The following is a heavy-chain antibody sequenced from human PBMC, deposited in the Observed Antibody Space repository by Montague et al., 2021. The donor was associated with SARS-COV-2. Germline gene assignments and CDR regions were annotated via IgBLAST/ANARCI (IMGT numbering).Heavy chain of an antibody. CDR2: VHYTGYT. Sequence: SETLSLTCGVSGESITGYYWSWIWQSPGKGLEWIEFVHYTGYTDYNPCPKDRTTISLDTPRHHFSLRLRSLTAADTAVYYCARAQNICFIANCVNYFD. CDR1: GESITGYY. V-gene: IGHV4-59*01. CDR3: ARAQNICFIANCVNYFD. D-gene: IGHD1-1*01. J-gene: IGHJ4*01.